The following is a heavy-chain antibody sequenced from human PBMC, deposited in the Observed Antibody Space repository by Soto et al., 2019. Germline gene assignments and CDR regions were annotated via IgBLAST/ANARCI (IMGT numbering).Heavy chain of an antibody. J-gene: IGHJ4*02. Sequence: ASVKVSCKASGYTFTNFGISWVRQAPGQGLEWMGWISAYNGNTNYAQNFQGRVTMTTDTSTSTAYMELRSLRSDDTAVYYCARDEDDNNFAAFWGQGTLVTV. V-gene: IGHV1-18*01. CDR3: ARDEDDNNFAAF. CDR1: GYTFTNFG. D-gene: IGHD3-9*01. CDR2: ISAYNGNT.